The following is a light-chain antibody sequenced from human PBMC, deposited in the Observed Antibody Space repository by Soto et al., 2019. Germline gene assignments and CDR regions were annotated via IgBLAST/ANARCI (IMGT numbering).Light chain of an antibody. CDR2: EAS. Sequence: IQMTQSPSLLSASVGDRVTITCRASHDISTYLAWYQQQPGKAPTLMIYEASTLQSGVPSRFSGSGSGTDFTLTISSLQPDDFATYYCQQYNSYSPLTFGGGTKVDIK. CDR3: QQYNSYSPLT. V-gene: IGKV1-9*01. CDR1: HDISTY. J-gene: IGKJ4*01.